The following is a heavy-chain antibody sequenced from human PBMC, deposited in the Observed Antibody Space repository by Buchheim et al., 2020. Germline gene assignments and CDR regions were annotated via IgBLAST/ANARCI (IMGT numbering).Heavy chain of an antibody. CDR2: ISAGSNTM. CDR3: SRGDTVVRNTHFDY. CDR1: GFTFSTYS. Sequence: EVQLVESGGGLVQPGGSLKLTCEASGFTFSTYSMNWVRQAPGKGLEWVSYISAGSNTMYYSDSVKGRFTISRDNAKNSLYLQMNRLRDEDTAVYYCSRGDTVVRNTHFDYWGRG. J-gene: IGHJ4*02. V-gene: IGHV3-48*02. D-gene: IGHD3-10*01.